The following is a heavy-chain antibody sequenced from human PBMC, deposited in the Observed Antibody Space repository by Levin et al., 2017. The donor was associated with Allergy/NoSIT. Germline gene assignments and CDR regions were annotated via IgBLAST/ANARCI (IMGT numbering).Heavy chain of an antibody. V-gene: IGHV1-8*01. CDR2: LDPNSDNT. D-gene: IGHD3-16*02. CDR1: GYTFTSYH. CDR3: ARMHDYVWGSYRSFYYGMDV. Sequence: ASVNVSCKASGYTFTSYHIHWVRQATGQGLEWMGWLDPNSDNTNYAQKFQGRVTMTRNTSINTAHMELSSLRSEDTAVYYCARMHDYVWGSYRSFYYGMDVWGQGTTVTVSS. J-gene: IGHJ6*02.